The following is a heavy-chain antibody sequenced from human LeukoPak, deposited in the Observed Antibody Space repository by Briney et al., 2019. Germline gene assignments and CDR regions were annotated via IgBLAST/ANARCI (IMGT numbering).Heavy chain of an antibody. V-gene: IGHV4-61*02. CDR3: ASHSGGNSEVFDY. CDR2: IYTSGST. J-gene: IGHJ4*02. CDR1: GGSISSGSHY. Sequence: SETLSLTCTVSGGSISSGSHYWSWIRQPAGKGLEWIGRIYTSGSTNYNPSLKSRLTISVDTSKNQFSLKVRSVTAADTAVYYCASHSGGNSEVFDYWGQGTLVTVSS. D-gene: IGHD4-23*01.